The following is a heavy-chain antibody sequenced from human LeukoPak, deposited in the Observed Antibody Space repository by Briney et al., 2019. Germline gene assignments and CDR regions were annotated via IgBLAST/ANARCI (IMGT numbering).Heavy chain of an antibody. D-gene: IGHD1-26*01. V-gene: IGHV1-18*01. CDR3: ARGVGNEGLTI. Sequence: ASVKVSCKASGYTFKSYAITWVRQAPGQGLEWMGWIDPYSGNTNYAQKFQGRVTMTTETFTSTADMEVTSLRSDDTAVYYCARGVGNEGLTIWGQGTLVTVSS. J-gene: IGHJ3*02. CDR2: IDPYSGNT. CDR1: GYTFKSYA.